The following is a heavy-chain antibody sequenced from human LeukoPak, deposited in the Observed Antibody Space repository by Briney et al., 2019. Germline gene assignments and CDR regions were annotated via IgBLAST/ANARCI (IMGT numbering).Heavy chain of an antibody. CDR1: GYSISSGYY. J-gene: IGHJ4*02. V-gene: IGHV4-38-2*01. CDR2: IYHSGRT. D-gene: IGHD6-19*01. CDR3: AREVGQWLVRT. Sequence: PSETLSLTCGVSGYSISSGYYWGWIRQPPGKGLEWIGSIYHSGRTYYNPSLKSRVTISVDTSKNQFSLKLTSVTAADTAVYYCAREVGQWLVRTWGQGTLVTVSS.